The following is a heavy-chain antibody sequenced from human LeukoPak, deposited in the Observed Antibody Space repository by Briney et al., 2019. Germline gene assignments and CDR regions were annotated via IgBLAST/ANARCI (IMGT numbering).Heavy chain of an antibody. J-gene: IGHJ3*02. V-gene: IGHV1-18*01. CDR1: GYTFTSYG. CDR2: ISAYNGNT. CDR3: ARYSSRRARDDAFDI. D-gene: IGHD6-6*01. Sequence: ASVKVSCKASGYTFTSYGISWVRQAPGQGLEWMGWISAYNGNTNYAQKLQGRVTMTTDTSTSTAYMELRSLRSDDTAVYYCARYSSRRARDDAFDIWGQGTMVTVSS.